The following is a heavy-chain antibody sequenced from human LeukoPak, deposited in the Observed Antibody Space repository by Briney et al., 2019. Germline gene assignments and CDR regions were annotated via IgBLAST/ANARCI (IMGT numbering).Heavy chain of an antibody. V-gene: IGHV4-39*02. CDR1: GGSISSSSYY. J-gene: IGHJ3*02. D-gene: IGHD2-15*01. Sequence: SETLSLTCTVSGGSISSSSYYWGWIRQPPGKGLEWIGSIYYSGSTYYNPSLKSRVTISVDTSKNQFSLKLSSVTAADTAVYYCAREVDVVVVAATMGALDIWGQGTMVTVSS. CDR3: AREVDVVVVAATMGALDI. CDR2: IYYSGST.